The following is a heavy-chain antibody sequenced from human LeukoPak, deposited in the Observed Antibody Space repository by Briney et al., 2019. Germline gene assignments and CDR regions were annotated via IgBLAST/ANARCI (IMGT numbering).Heavy chain of an antibody. CDR1: GGSISSRDNY. CDR3: ARQDTLTYYYVMDV. D-gene: IGHD4-17*01. CDR2: IYYSGNT. V-gene: IGHV4-39*01. Sequence: PSETLSLTCTVSGGSISSRDNYWGWFRQPPGKRLEWIGSIYYSGNTYYNPSLKSRVTISVDTSKNQFSLKVSSATAADTAVYYCARQDTLTYYYVMDVWGQGTTVTVSS. J-gene: IGHJ6*02.